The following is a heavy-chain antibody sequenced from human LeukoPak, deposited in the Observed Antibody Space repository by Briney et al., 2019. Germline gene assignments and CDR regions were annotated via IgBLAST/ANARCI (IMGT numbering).Heavy chain of an antibody. D-gene: IGHD3-10*01. CDR3: ARTIGYGSGNDQAGG. CDR1: GFTLSNYW. V-gene: IGHV3-7*01. Sequence: PGGSLRLSCAASGFTLSNYWTSWVRQAPGQGLEWVANIKEDGSEKYYVDSVKGRFTISRDNAKNSLYLQMNSLRAEDTAVYYCARTIGYGSGNDQAGGWGQGTLVTVSS. CDR2: IKEDGSEK. J-gene: IGHJ4*02.